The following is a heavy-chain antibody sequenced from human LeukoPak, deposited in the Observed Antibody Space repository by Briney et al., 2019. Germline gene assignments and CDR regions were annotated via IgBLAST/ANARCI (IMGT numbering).Heavy chain of an antibody. CDR3: ARAVPAALQQDYYYYYGMDV. V-gene: IGHV1-2*02. CDR2: INPNSGGT. CDR1: GYTFTGYY. J-gene: IGHJ6*02. D-gene: IGHD2-2*01. Sequence: ASVEVSCKASGYTFTGYYMHWVRQAPGQGLEWMGWINPNSGGTNYAQKFQGRVTMTRDTSISTAYMELSRLRSDDTAVYYCARAVPAALQQDYYYYYGMDVWGQGTTVTVSS.